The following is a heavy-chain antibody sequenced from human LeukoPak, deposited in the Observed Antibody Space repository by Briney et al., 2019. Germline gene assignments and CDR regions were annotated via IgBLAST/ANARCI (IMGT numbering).Heavy chain of an antibody. CDR2: INPSGGST. CDR1: GYTFSSYY. Sequence: ASVTVSCKASGYTFSSYYMHWVRQAPVQGLEGMGIINPSGGSTSYAQKFQGRVTMTRDTSTSTVYMELSSLRSEDTAVYYCASSSGGSSDYYYGMDVWGQGTTVTVSS. V-gene: IGHV1-46*01. J-gene: IGHJ6*02. D-gene: IGHD2-15*01. CDR3: ASSSGGSSDYYYGMDV.